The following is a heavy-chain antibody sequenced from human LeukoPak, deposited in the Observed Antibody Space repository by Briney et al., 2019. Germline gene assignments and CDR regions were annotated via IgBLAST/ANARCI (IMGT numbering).Heavy chain of an antibody. V-gene: IGHV3-23*01. CDR1: GFTFSSSA. Sequence: GGSLRLSCAASGFTFSSSAMCWVRQAPGKGLEWVSVISGSGAYTYYADSVKGRFTISRDNSKNTLYLQMNSLRAEDTAVYYCAKPHPNYYDSNGYIDYWGQGTLVTVSS. J-gene: IGHJ4*02. D-gene: IGHD3-22*01. CDR2: ISGSGAYT. CDR3: AKPHPNYYDSNGYIDY.